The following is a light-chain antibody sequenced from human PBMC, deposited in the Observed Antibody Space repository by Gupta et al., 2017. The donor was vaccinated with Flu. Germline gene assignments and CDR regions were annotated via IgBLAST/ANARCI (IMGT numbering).Light chain of an antibody. CDR1: KLGDKY. V-gene: IGLV3-1*01. CDR2: KDT. J-gene: IGLJ1*01. Sequence: SYELTQPPSVSVSPGQTASITCSGDKLGDKYSSWYQQKPGQSPILVIYKDTERPSGISERFSGSNSGNTASLTISGTQDVDEADYYCQAWGNNPYVFGPGTKVIVL. CDR3: QAWGNNPYV.